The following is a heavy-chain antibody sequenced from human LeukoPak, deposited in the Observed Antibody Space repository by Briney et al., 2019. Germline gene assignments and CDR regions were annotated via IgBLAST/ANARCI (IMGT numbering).Heavy chain of an antibody. CDR2: MSTTGGTT. D-gene: IGHD2-15*01. Sequence: GGSLRLSCAASGFTFSIYGVSWVRQAPGRGLEWVSAMSTTGGTTYYADSVKGRFTISRDNSKNTLYLQMNSLRAEDTAIYYCAKNGDRGAYCSGGTCYPYYYYCMDVWGKGTTVTISS. CDR1: GFTFSIYG. V-gene: IGHV3-23*01. CDR3: AKNGDRGAYCSGGTCYPYYYYCMDV. J-gene: IGHJ6*03.